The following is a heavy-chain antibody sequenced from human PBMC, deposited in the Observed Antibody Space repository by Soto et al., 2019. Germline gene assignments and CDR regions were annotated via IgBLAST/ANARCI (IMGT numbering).Heavy chain of an antibody. CDR2: IYSGGST. CDR1: GFTVSSNY. CDR3: ARDGPDGYNYNDAFDI. D-gene: IGHD5-12*01. Sequence: EVQLVETGGGLIQPGGSLRLSCAASGFTVSSNYMSWVRQAPGKGLEWVSVIYSGGSTYYADSVKGRFTISRDNSKNTLYLQMNSLIAEDTAVYYCARDGPDGYNYNDAFDIWGQGTMVTVSS. V-gene: IGHV3-53*02. J-gene: IGHJ3*02.